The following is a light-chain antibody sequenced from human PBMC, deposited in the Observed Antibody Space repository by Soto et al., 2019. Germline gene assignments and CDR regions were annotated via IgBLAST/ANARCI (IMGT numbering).Light chain of an antibody. CDR3: QQYNGWPIT. J-gene: IGKJ5*01. Sequence: EIVLTQSPGTLSLSPGERATLSCRASQSVPRSYLAWYQQKPGQAPRLLIYGASTRATGFPARFSGSGSGTEFTLTISSLQSEDFAVYYCQQYNGWPITFGQGTRLE. CDR2: GAS. V-gene: IGKV3-15*01. CDR1: QSVPRSY.